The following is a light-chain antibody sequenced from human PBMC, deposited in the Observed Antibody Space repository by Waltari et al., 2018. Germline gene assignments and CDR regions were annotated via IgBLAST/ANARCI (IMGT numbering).Light chain of an antibody. J-gene: IGKJ3*01. V-gene: IGKV2-29*02. CDR1: QSLLHHDGKTY. CDR3: LHRSNWPPLFT. Sequence: DIVMTQTPLSLSVIPGQPASISCKSSQSLLHHDGKTYSYWYLQRPVQSPQHLIYEVSRRFSGVPDRFSGSGSGTDFTLTISSLEPEDFAVYYCLHRSNWPPLFTFGPGTKVDIK. CDR2: EVS.